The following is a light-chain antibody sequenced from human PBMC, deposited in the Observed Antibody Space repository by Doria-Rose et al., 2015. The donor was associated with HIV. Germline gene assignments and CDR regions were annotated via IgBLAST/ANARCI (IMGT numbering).Light chain of an antibody. V-gene: IGKV1-27*01. CDR1: QDINNF. Sequence: TQSPSSLSASVGDSVTITCRASQDINNFLAWYQQKPGKLPKLLIYAASTLHSGVPSRFSGSGSGTDFTLTISSLQPEDVATYYCQKYNSATLTVGGGNRVEIK. J-gene: IGKJ4*01. CDR3: QKYNSATLT. CDR2: AAS.